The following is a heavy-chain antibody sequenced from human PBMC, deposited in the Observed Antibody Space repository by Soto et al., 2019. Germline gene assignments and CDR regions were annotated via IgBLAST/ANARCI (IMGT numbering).Heavy chain of an antibody. Sequence: SETLSLTCVVYGGSFSGYSWTWIRQPPGKGLEWLGEINPSGSTYYNPALKSRVTISVDTSKNEFSLNLSSVTAADTAVYYCAPGKIRYLNNWGQGTRVTVSS. V-gene: IGHV4-34*01. D-gene: IGHD3-9*01. CDR2: INPSGST. J-gene: IGHJ4*02. CDR3: APGKIRYLNN. CDR1: GGSFSGYS.